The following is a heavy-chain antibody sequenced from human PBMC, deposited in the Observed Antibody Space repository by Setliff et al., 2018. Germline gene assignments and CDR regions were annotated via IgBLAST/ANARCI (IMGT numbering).Heavy chain of an antibody. V-gene: IGHV3-74*01. CDR3: ARGPWKHSAYYYYYYMEV. Sequence: GGSLRLSCAASGFTLSSYWMHWVRQAPGKGLVWVSRINSDGSSTSYADSVKGRFTISRDNAKNTLYLQMNSLRAEDTAVYYCARGPWKHSAYYYYYYMEVLGKGTTVAAS. J-gene: IGHJ6*03. CDR2: INSDGSST. CDR1: GFTLSSYW. D-gene: IGHD1-1*01.